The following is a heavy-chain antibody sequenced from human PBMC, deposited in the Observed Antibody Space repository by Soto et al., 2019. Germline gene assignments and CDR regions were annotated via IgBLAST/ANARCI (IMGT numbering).Heavy chain of an antibody. V-gene: IGHV4-31*03. CDR3: EPATPAGSAEF. CDR2: ISYSGNS. Sequence: SETLSLTCTVSGGSNIRDGYYWSWIRQHPGKGLEWIAYISYSGNSYSNPSLKSRVTISADTSKNQFSLRLTSVTAADTAVYFCEPATPAGSAEFWGPGTLVTVSS. D-gene: IGHD2-2*01. CDR1: GGSNIRDGYY. J-gene: IGHJ4*02.